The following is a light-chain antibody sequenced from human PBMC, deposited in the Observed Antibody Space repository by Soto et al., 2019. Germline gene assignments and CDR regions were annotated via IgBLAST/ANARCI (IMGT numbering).Light chain of an antibody. Sequence: ETVMTQSPATLSVSPGERVTISCRASQRISGDLAWYQQKPGQAPRLLIYATSTRATGIPDRFIGSGSGTEFTLTISSLQSEDFATYYCQQYDDWPPYTFGQGTKLEI. V-gene: IGKV3D-15*01. J-gene: IGKJ2*01. CDR1: QRISGD. CDR2: ATS. CDR3: QQYDDWPPYT.